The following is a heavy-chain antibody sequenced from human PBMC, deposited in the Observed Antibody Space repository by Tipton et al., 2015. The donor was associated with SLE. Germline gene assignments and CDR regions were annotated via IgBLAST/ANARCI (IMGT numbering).Heavy chain of an antibody. CDR3: ARGPVAGTSIYFDY. D-gene: IGHD6-19*01. J-gene: IGHJ4*02. V-gene: IGHV3-23*03. Sequence: GSLRLSCAASGFTFSSYAMTWVRQAPGKGLEWVSLIYSGGSTYYADSVKGRFTVSREISNNTLYLQMNSLRPEDTAVYYCARGPVAGTSIYFDYWGQGALVTVSS. CDR2: IYSGGST. CDR1: GFTFSSYA.